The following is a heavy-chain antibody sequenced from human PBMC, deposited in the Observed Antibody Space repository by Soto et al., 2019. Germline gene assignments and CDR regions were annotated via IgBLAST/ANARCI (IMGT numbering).Heavy chain of an antibody. V-gene: IGHV1-69*13. Sequence: GASVKVSCKASGGTFSSYAISWVRQAPGQGLEWMGGIIPIFGTANYAQKFQGRVTITADESTSTAYMELSSLRSEDTAVYYCARGELPYCSSTSCSMFRDPFNAFDIWGQGTMVTVSS. CDR3: ARGELPYCSSTSCSMFRDPFNAFDI. J-gene: IGHJ3*02. CDR2: IIPIFGTA. CDR1: GGTFSSYA. D-gene: IGHD2-2*01.